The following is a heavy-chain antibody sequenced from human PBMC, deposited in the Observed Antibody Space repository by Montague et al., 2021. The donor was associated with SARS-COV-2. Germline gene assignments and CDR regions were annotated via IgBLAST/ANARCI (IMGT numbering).Heavy chain of an antibody. Sequence: SLRLSCAASGFTFTSYSMNWVRQAPGKGLEWVSYISNSGSYTNYADSVKGRFTISRDNAKNSLYLQMNSLRAEDTAVYYCAKSSLLWFGRPFDFWGQGTLVTVSS. V-gene: IGHV3-11*03. CDR2: ISNSGSYT. CDR3: AKSSLLWFGRPFDF. J-gene: IGHJ4*02. CDR1: GFTFTSYS. D-gene: IGHD3-10*01.